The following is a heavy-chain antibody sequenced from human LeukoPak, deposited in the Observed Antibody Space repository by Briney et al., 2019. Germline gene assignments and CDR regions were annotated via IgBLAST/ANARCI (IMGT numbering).Heavy chain of an antibody. Sequence: ASVKVSCKASGYTFTSYGISWVRQAPGQGLEWMGWINPNSGGTNYAQKFQGRVTMTRDTSISTAYMELSRLRSDDTAVYYCARGRAVGPDYWGQGTLVTVSS. CDR2: INPNSGGT. CDR1: GYTFTSYG. CDR3: ARGRAVGPDY. D-gene: IGHD6-19*01. V-gene: IGHV1-2*02. J-gene: IGHJ4*02.